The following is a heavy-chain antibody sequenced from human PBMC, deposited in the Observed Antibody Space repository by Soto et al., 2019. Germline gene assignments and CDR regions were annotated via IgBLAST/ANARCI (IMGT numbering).Heavy chain of an antibody. Sequence: QVQLVQSGAEVKKPGSSVKVSCKASGGTFSSYAISWVRQAPGQGLEWMGGIIPIFGTANYAQKFQGRVTITADESTSTAYMELSSLRSEDTAVYYCARSRAAGTRLDVHGGKYWFDPWGQGTLVTVSS. CDR2: IIPIFGTA. CDR3: ARSRAAGTRLDVHGGKYWFDP. CDR1: GGTFSSYA. J-gene: IGHJ5*02. D-gene: IGHD6-13*01. V-gene: IGHV1-69*01.